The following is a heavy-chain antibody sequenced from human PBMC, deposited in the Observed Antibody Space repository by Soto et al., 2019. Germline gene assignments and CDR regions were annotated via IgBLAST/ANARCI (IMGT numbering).Heavy chain of an antibody. CDR2: INPSGGST. CDR3: AREEAAAGSSILYGMDV. D-gene: IGHD6-13*01. Sequence: ASVKVSCKASGYTFTSYYMHWVRQAPGQGLEWMGIINPSGGSTSYAQKFQGRVTMTRDTSTSTVYMELSSLRSEDTAVYYCAREEAAAGSSILYGMDVWGQGTTVTVS. J-gene: IGHJ6*02. CDR1: GYTFTSYY. V-gene: IGHV1-46*01.